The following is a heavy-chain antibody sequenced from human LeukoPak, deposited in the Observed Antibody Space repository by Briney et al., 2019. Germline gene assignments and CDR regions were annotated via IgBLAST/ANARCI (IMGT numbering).Heavy chain of an antibody. CDR3: ARASRNDPSGALDI. CDR1: SGSMSRYY. J-gene: IGHJ3*02. V-gene: IGHV4-59*01. D-gene: IGHD1-1*01. Sequence: SETLSLTCTVSSGSMSRYYWTWIRQPPGKGLEWIGYFFKSGDIKYNPSLKSRVSTSVDMSKNQFSLKLGSVTAADTAMYYCARASRNDPSGALDIWGQGTMVTVSS. CDR2: FFKSGDI.